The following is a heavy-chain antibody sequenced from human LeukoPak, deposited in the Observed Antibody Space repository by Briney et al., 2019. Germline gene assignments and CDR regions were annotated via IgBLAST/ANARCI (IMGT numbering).Heavy chain of an antibody. Sequence: GGSLRLSCAASGVTFSDDSMNWVRQAPGSGLEWVAYISPASKTIKYAASVKGRFIISRDNAKKSLYLQMKSLRAEDTAVYYCARDPYYSNHLDFLGQGTLVTVSS. CDR1: GVTFSDDS. D-gene: IGHD4-11*01. J-gene: IGHJ4*02. CDR2: ISPASKTI. CDR3: ARDPYYSNHLDF. V-gene: IGHV3-48*04.